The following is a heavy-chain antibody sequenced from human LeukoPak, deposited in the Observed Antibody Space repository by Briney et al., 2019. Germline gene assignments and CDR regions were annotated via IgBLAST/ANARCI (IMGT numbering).Heavy chain of an antibody. J-gene: IGHJ4*02. CDR3: ASIMRDYYDSRGTVFDY. CDR2: IHSGDNT. V-gene: IGHV3-66*01. CDR1: GFTVSSYY. Sequence: GGSLRLSCAASGFTVSSYYMSWVRQAPGKGLEWVSIIHSGDNTYYADSVKGRFTISRDNSKNTPYLHMNSLRADDTAVYYCASIMRDYYDSRGTVFDYWGQGTLVTVSS. D-gene: IGHD3-22*01.